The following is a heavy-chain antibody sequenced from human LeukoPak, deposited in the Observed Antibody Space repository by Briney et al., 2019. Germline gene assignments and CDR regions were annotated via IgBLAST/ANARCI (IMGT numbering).Heavy chain of an antibody. CDR1: GFSFSSYW. CDR3: ARDMNYRTYYYYMDV. CDR2: INSDGSST. D-gene: IGHD1-7*01. V-gene: IGHV3-74*01. J-gene: IGHJ6*03. Sequence: GGSLRLSCAASGFSFSSYWMHWVRQAPGKGLVWVSRINSDGSSTSYADSVKGRFTISRDNAKNTLYLRMNSLRAEDTALYYCARDMNYRTYYYYMDVWGKGTTVTVSS.